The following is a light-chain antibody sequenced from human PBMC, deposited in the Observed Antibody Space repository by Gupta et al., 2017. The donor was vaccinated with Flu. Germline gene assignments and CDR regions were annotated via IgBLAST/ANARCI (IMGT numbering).Light chain of an antibody. CDR1: QSLRSSY. CDR3: QQDGSSPIT. V-gene: IGKV3-20*01. Sequence: GTLSLSPGERATLSCRASQSLRSSYLAWYQQKPGQAPRFLIYGASSRATGIPDRFSGSGSGTDFTLTINRLEPEDFAVYYCQQDGSSPITFGGGTKVEIK. CDR2: GAS. J-gene: IGKJ4*01.